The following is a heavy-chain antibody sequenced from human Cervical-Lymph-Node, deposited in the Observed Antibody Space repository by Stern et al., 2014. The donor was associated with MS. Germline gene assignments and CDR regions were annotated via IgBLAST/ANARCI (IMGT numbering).Heavy chain of an antibody. D-gene: IGHD2-8*02. J-gene: IGHJ4*02. Sequence: QVQLQESGPGLVKPSETLSLTCAVSGDSISSYTHYWAWIRQPPGKGLEWIGSVDSGGPSYSNRSIKIPVPISVDTSKNPFSLGLNSVTAADTAVYYCAKHACTGAACPFDLWGQGTLVTVSS. V-gene: IGHV4-39*01. CDR2: VDSGGPS. CDR3: AKHACTGAACPFDL. CDR1: GDSISSYTHY.